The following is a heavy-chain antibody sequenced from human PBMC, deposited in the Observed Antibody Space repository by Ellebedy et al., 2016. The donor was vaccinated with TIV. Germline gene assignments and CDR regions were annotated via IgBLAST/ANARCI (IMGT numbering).Heavy chain of an antibody. J-gene: IGHJ4*02. CDR3: ARGGSVGFYLFDY. V-gene: IGHV3-74*01. CDR2: ISADGLGS. CDR1: GFTFSTYW. Sequence: GGSLRLXXTSSGFTFSTYWMHWVRQAPGKGLVWVSRISADGLGSTYADSVKGRFTISRDDAKNTVYLQMNSVRDKDTAVYYCARGGSVGFYLFDYWGQGTLVTVSS. D-gene: IGHD2-15*01.